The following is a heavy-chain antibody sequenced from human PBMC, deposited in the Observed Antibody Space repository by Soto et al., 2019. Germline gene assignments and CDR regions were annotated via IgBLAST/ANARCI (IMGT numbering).Heavy chain of an antibody. CDR1: GGSISSSSYY. J-gene: IGHJ4*02. CDR2: IYYSGST. Sequence: SETLSLTCTVSGGSISSSSYYWGWIRQPPGKGLEWIGSIYYSGSTYYNPSLKSRVTISVDTSKNQFSLKLSSVTAADTAVYYCARLGTGTRRDYWGQGTLVTVSS. D-gene: IGHD1-7*01. CDR3: ARLGTGTRRDY. V-gene: IGHV4-39*01.